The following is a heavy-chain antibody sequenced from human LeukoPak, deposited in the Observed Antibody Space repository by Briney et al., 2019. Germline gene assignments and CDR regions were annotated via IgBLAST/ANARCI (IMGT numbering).Heavy chain of an antibody. D-gene: IGHD3-9*01. CDR2: IVGRGSST. CDR3: AKWGDYDILTGYYDPDY. J-gene: IGHJ4*02. CDR1: GFIFSNYA. V-gene: IGHV3-23*01. Sequence: GASLRLSCAASGFIFSNYAMSWVRQAPGKGLEWVSAIVGRGSSTYYADSVKGRFTISRDNSKSTLYLQLNRLRAEDTAVYYCAKWGDYDILTGYYDPDYWGQGTLVTVSS.